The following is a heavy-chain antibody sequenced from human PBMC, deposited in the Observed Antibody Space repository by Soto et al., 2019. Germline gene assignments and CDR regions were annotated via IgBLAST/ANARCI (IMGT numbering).Heavy chain of an antibody. D-gene: IGHD3-10*01. J-gene: IGHJ5*02. CDR1: GVSISGYY. CDR2: INHSGST. CDR3: ARTYYYRSGTYFAWFDP. V-gene: IGHV4-34*01. Sequence: SETLSVTCAVYGVSISGYYWTWISPPPGTGLEWIGEINHSGSTNYNPSLKSRVTISVDTSKNQFSLNLSSVTAADTAVYFCARTYYYRSGTYFAWFDPWGQGTLVTVSS.